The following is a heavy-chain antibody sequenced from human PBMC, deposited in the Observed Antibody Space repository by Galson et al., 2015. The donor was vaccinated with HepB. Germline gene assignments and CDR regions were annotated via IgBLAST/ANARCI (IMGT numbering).Heavy chain of an antibody. J-gene: IGHJ6*03. CDR1: GFTVSSNY. CDR3: ARDLEYCSSGSCYPCYMGV. CDR2: IYSGGNT. D-gene: IGHD2-2*01. V-gene: IGHV3-53*01. Sequence: SLRLSCAASGFTVSSNYMSWVRQAPGKGLEWVSVIYSGGNTYYADSVKGRFTISRDNSKNTLYLQMNSLRAEDTAVYYCARDLEYCSSGSCYPCYMGVWGKGTTVTVSS.